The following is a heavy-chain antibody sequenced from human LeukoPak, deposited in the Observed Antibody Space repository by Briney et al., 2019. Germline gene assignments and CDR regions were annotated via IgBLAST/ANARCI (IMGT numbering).Heavy chain of an antibody. CDR2: IYNIGST. Sequence: PETLSLTCTVSGGSISSYSWGWIRQPPGEGLEWIGYIYNIGSTNYNPSLKSRVTISVYTPKNQCSLKVNYVTAAATAVYYCARHTVDSSSWYLFDYWGQGTLVTVSS. CDR3: ARHTVDSSSWYLFDY. D-gene: IGHD6-13*01. J-gene: IGHJ4*02. V-gene: IGHV4-59*08. CDR1: GGSISSYS.